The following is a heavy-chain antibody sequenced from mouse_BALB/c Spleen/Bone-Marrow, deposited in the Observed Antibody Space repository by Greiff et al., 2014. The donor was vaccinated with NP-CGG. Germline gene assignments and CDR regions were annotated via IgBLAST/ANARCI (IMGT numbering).Heavy chain of an antibody. CDR2: INPSNGGT. V-gene: IGHV1S81*02. CDR3: TREGDSPFAY. CDR1: GYTFTSYY. J-gene: IGHJ3*01. Sequence: VQLVESGAELVKPGASVKLSCKASGYTFTSYYMYWVKQRPGQGLEWIGEINPSNGGTNFNEKFKSKATLTVDKSSSTAYMQLSSLTSEDSAVYYCTREGDSPFAYWGQGTRVTVSA. D-gene: IGHD2-13*01.